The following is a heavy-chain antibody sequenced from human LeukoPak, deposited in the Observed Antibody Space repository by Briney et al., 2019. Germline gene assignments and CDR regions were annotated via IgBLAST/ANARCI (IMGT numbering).Heavy chain of an antibody. CDR3: ARQEARFLEWLTRFDP. V-gene: IGHV4-39*01. CDR1: GGSISSSSYF. D-gene: IGHD3-3*01. Sequence: SETLSLTCTVSGGSISSSSYFWGWIRQPPGKGLEWIGEINHSGSTNYNPSLKSRVTISVDTSKNQFSLKLTSVTAADTAVYYCARQEARFLEWLTRFDPWGQGTLVTVSS. CDR2: INHSGST. J-gene: IGHJ5*02.